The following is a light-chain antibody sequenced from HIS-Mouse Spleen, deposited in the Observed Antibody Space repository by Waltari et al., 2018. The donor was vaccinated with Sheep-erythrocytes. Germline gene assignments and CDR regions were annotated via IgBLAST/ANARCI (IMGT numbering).Light chain of an antibody. J-gene: IGLJ1*01. V-gene: IGLV2-11*01. CDR3: CSYAGSYNHV. CDR1: SSDVGGYNY. Sequence: QSALTQPRSVSGSPGQSVTISCTGTSSDVGGYNYVSWYQPHPGKAPKLMIYDVSKRTSGVPGRFSGSKSGNPASMTISGLQAEDEADYYCCSYAGSYNHVFATGTKVTVL. CDR2: DVS.